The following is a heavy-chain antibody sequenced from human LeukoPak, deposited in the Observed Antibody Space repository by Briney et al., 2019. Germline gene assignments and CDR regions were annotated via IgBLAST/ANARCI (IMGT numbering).Heavy chain of an antibody. CDR1: GDSVSGNSAA. J-gene: IGHJ5*02. Sequence: SQTLSLTCAISGDSVSGNSAAWNWIRQSPSRGLEWLGRTYYRSKWYNDYAVSVKSRITINPDTSKNQFSLQLNSVTPEDTAVYYCAGGYDFWSGYYGNNWFDPWGQGTLVTVSS. V-gene: IGHV6-1*01. CDR2: TYYRSKWYN. D-gene: IGHD3-3*01. CDR3: AGGYDFWSGYYGNNWFDP.